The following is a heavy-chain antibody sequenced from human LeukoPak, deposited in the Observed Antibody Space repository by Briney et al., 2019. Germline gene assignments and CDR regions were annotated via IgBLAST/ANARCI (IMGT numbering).Heavy chain of an antibody. Sequence: PSETLSLTCAVYGGSFSGYYWGWIRQPPGKGLEWIGSIYYSGSTYYNPSLKSRVTISVDTSKNQFSLKLSSVTAADTAVYYCARVELGYCSGGSCYFDYCGQGTLVNVSS. J-gene: IGHJ4*02. CDR1: GGSFSGYY. V-gene: IGHV4-34*01. D-gene: IGHD2-15*01. CDR3: ARVELGYCSGGSCYFDY. CDR2: IYYSGST.